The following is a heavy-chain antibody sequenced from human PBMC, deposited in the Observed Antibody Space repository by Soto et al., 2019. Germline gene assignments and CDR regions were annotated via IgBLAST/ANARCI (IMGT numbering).Heavy chain of an antibody. Sequence: GGSLRLSCAASGFTFSNAWINWVRQAPGKGLEWVGRIKRKTDGGTTDFAAPVKGRFTISRDDSKNTLYLQMNSLKTEDTAVYYCTTDPGFERWLQLESDVWGQGTTVTVSS. J-gene: IGHJ6*02. CDR3: TTDPGFERWLQLESDV. CDR2: IKRKTDGGTT. V-gene: IGHV3-15*07. D-gene: IGHD5-12*01. CDR1: GFTFSNAW.